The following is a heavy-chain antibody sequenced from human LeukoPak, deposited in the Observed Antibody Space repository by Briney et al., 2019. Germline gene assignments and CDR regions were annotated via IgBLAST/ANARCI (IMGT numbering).Heavy chain of an antibody. CDR2: IYTSGST. CDR1: GGSISSYY. V-gene: IGHV4-4*07. Sequence: SETLSLTXTVSGGSISSYYWSWIRQPAGKGLEWIGCIYTSGSTNYTPSLKSRVTMSVDTSKNQFSLKLSSVTAADTAVYYCARDIRGYSYGYSFDYWGQGTLVTVSS. CDR3: ARDIRGYSYGYSFDY. D-gene: IGHD5-18*01. J-gene: IGHJ4*02.